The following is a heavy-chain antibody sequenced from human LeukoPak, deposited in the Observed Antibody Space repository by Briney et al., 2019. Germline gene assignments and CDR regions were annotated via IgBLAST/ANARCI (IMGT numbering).Heavy chain of an antibody. V-gene: IGHV3-15*01. CDR2: IKSKTDGGTT. CDR3: TTDLGIAVAGRWFDP. CDR1: GFTFSSYA. D-gene: IGHD6-19*01. J-gene: IGHJ5*02. Sequence: PGGSLRLSCAASGFTFSSYAMSWVRQAPGKGLEWVGRIKSKTDGGTTDYAAPVKGRFTISRDDSKNTLYLQMNSLKTEDTAVYYCTTDLGIAVAGRWFDPWGQGTLVTVSS.